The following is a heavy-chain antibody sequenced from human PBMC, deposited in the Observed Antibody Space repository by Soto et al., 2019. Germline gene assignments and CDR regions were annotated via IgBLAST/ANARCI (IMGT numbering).Heavy chain of an antibody. D-gene: IGHD3-22*01. CDR2: IYWDDDK. CDR1: GFSLSTSRVG. J-gene: IGHJ4*02. V-gene: IGHV2-5*02. Sequence: QITLKESGPTLVKPTQTLTLTCTFSGFSLSTSRVGVGWIRQPPGKALEWLALIYWDDDKRYSPSLKSRLTITKDTSKNQVVLTMTNMDPVDTATYYCARIGSDSSGHYYWGQGTLVTVSS. CDR3: ARIGSDSSGHYY.